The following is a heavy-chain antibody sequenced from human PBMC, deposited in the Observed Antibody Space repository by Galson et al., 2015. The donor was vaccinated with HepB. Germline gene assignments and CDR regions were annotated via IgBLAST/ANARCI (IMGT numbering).Heavy chain of an antibody. CDR3: AADRHGVRLSAAVNWFDP. CDR2: VDPEDGET. D-gene: IGHD6-13*01. J-gene: IGHJ5*02. V-gene: IGHV1-69-2*01. Sequence: VKVSCKASGYTFSDYSIHWIQQAPGKGLEWVGLVDPEDGETKYADKFQGRVILSADTSTETAYMELRRLTSEDTAMYFCAADRHGVRLSAAVNWFDPWGQGTLVSVSS. CDR1: GYTFSDYS.